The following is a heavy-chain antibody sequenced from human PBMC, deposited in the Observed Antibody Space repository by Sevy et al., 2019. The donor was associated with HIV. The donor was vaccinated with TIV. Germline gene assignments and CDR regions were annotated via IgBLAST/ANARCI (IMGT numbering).Heavy chain of an antibody. Sequence: SETLSLICNVSGYSFSNGYYWGWIRQPPGKGLEWIGSTHHSGNTYYNPSFRSRVTMSIDTSNNQFSLKLTSVTAADTASYYCARGDYSISMIVLVNHDAFDIWGQGTMVTVSS. CDR2: THHSGNT. D-gene: IGHD3-22*01. CDR1: GYSFSNGYY. CDR3: ARGDYSISMIVLVNHDAFDI. J-gene: IGHJ3*02. V-gene: IGHV4-38-2*02.